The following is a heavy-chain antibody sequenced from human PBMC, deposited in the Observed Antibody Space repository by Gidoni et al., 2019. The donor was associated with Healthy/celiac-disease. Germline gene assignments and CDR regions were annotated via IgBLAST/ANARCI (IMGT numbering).Heavy chain of an antibody. D-gene: IGHD3-10*01. Sequence: EVQLVESGGGLVQPGGSLRLSCAASGFTVSSNYMRWVRQAPGKGLEWVSVIYSGGSTYYADSVKGRFTISRDNSKNTLYLQMNSLRAEDTAVYYCARDRWEVRGVGADYYYYGMDVWGQGTTVTVSS. CDR1: GFTVSSNY. CDR3: ARDRWEVRGVGADYYYYGMDV. J-gene: IGHJ6*02. V-gene: IGHV3-66*01. CDR2: IYSGGST.